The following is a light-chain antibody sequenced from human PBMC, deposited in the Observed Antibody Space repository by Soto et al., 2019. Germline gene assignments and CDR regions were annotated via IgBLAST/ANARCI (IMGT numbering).Light chain of an antibody. J-gene: IGKJ1*01. CDR3: QQTYSSRTWT. CDR2: DAS. Sequence: QLTQFPSSLSGGEGDTVTFAFRPSQFISSFLNWYQQKPGKAPKLLIYDASTLQSGVPSRFSGGGSGTDFSLFISNLQPEDFATYYCQQTYSSRTWTFGQGTEVNI. V-gene: IGKV1-39*01. CDR1: QFISSF.